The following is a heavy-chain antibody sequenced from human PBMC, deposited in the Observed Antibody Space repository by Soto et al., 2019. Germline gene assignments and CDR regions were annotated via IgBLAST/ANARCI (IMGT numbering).Heavy chain of an antibody. V-gene: IGHV4-59*01. CDR3: ARGMAEEQIFYYFDY. J-gene: IGHJ4*02. D-gene: IGHD3-9*01. Sequence: SETLSLTCTVSGGSISSYYLSWIRQPPGKGLEWIGYIYYSATTTYNPSLKNRVTISVDASKSQFYLKLRSVTAADTAVYYCARGMAEEQIFYYFDYWGQGALVTVS. CDR1: GGSISSYY. CDR2: IYYSATT.